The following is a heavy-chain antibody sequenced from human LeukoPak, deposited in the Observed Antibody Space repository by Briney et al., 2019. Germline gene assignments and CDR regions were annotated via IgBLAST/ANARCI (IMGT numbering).Heavy chain of an antibody. CDR2: FRWNRNSI. J-gene: IGHJ4*02. CDR3: AKANRRGWNYAFNFDY. Sequence: GGSLRLSCAASGFNFDHYAMHWVRQAPGKGLQWVAGFRWNRNSIGYADSVRGRFTISRDNAKNSLYLQMDSLRTEGMALYYCAKANRRGWNYAFNFDYWGQGTLVTVSS. V-gene: IGHV3-9*03. D-gene: IGHD1-7*01. CDR1: GFNFDHYA.